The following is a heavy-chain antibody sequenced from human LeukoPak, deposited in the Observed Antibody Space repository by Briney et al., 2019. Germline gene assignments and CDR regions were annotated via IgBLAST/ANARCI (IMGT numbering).Heavy chain of an antibody. V-gene: IGHV4-4*09. D-gene: IGHD3-10*01. CDR3: ARLPIIRESRSCFDP. J-gene: IGHJ5*02. CDR2: IYHTGST. CDR1: DGSITNYY. Sequence: SETLSLTCTVSDGSITNYYWSWIRQPPGEGLEWIGYIYHTGSTTYNPSLMSRVSMSVDTSKSQFSLRLSSVTASDTAMYYCARLPIIRESRSCFDPWGQGTLVTVSS.